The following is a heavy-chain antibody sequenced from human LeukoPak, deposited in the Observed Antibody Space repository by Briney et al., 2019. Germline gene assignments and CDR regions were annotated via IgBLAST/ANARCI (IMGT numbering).Heavy chain of an antibody. Sequence: GGSLRLSCAASGFTFSSYSMNWVRQAPGKGLEWVSSISSSSSYIYYADSVKGRFTIFRDNAKNSLYLQMNSLRAEDTAVYYCARAATIFGVVTNFDYWGQGTLVTVSS. CDR1: GFTFSSYS. CDR2: ISSSSSYI. CDR3: ARAATIFGVVTNFDY. J-gene: IGHJ4*02. V-gene: IGHV3-21*01. D-gene: IGHD3-3*01.